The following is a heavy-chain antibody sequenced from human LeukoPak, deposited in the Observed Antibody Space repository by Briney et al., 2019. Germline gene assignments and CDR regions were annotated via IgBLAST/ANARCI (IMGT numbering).Heavy chain of an antibody. J-gene: IGHJ4*02. CDR2: TYYRSEWYT. D-gene: IGHD3-10*01. CDR3: ARHQLRGLLDDN. V-gene: IGHV6-1*01. CDR1: GDSVSSNSAA. Sequence: SQTLSLTCAISGDSVSSNSAAWNWIRQSPSRGLEWLGRTYYRSEWYTGYAGSVKSRITINPDTSKNQFSLRLTSVTAADTAVYYCARHQLRGLLDDNWGQGALVTVSS.